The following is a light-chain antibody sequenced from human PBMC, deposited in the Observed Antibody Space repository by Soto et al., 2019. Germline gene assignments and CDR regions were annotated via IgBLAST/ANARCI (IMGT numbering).Light chain of an antibody. CDR1: SSNIGAGYD. J-gene: IGLJ3*02. CDR3: QSYDSSLSGWV. V-gene: IGLV1-40*01. Sequence: QAVVTQPPSVSGAPGKRVTISCTGSSSNIGAGYDVHWYQQLPGTAPKLLIYGNSNRPSGVPDRFSGSKSGTSASLAITGLQAEDEADYYGQSYDSSLSGWVFGGGTKLTVL. CDR2: GNS.